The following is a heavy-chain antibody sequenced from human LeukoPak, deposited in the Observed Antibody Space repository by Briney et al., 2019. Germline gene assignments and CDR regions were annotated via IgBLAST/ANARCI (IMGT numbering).Heavy chain of an antibody. CDR3: AKGFTVTTALNY. Sequence: PGGSLRLSCAASGFTFSSYGMHWVRQAPGKGLEWVAVISYDGSNKYYADSVKGRFTISGDNSKNTLYLQMNSLRAEDTAVYYCAKGFTVTTALNYWGQGTLVTVSS. D-gene: IGHD4-17*01. CDR1: GFTFSSYG. CDR2: ISYDGSNK. V-gene: IGHV3-30*18. J-gene: IGHJ4*02.